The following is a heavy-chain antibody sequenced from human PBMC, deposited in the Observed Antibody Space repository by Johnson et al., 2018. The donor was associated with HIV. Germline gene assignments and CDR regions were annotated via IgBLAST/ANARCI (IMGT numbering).Heavy chain of an antibody. D-gene: IGHD2-8*01. Sequence: VQLVESGGGLVQPGGSLRLSCAASGFTFSSYDMHWVRQATGKGLEWVSAIGTAGDTYYPGSVKGRFTISRENAKNSLYLQMNSLRAGDTAVYYCAKDHLIRAIDIWGQGTMVTVSS. V-gene: IGHV3-13*01. CDR1: GFTFSSYD. CDR2: IGTAGDT. CDR3: AKDHLIRAIDI. J-gene: IGHJ3*02.